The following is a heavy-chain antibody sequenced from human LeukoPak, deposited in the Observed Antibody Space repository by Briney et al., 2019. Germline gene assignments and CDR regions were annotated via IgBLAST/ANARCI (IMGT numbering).Heavy chain of an antibody. J-gene: IGHJ4*02. CDR1: GFTFSSYS. CDR2: ISTGSGSI. D-gene: IGHD3-10*01. Sequence: PGGSLRLSCAASGFTFSSYSMNWVRQAPGRGLEWVASISTGSGSIFYADSLMGRFTISRDNAKNSLYLQMHSLRAEDTAVYYCARHLTPYAINGDFDYWGQGTLVTVSS. V-gene: IGHV3-21*01. CDR3: ARHLTPYAINGDFDY.